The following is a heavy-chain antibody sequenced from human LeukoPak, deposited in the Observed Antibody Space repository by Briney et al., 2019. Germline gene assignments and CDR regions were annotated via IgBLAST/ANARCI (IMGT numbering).Heavy chain of an antibody. J-gene: IGHJ4*02. CDR2: ISSSGSTI. CDR3: ARTSMITFGGVIIIPFDY. V-gene: IGHV3-48*03. Sequence: GGSLRLSCAASGFTFSSYEMNWVRQAPGKGLEWVSYISSSGSTIYYADSVKGRFTISRDNAKNSLYLQMNSLRAEDTAVYYCARTSMITFGGVIIIPFDYWGQGTLVTVSS. CDR1: GFTFSSYE. D-gene: IGHD3-16*02.